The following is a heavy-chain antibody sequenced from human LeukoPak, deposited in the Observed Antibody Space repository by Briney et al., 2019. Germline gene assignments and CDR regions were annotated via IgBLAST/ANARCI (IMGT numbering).Heavy chain of an antibody. V-gene: IGHV1-69*13. D-gene: IGHD2-21*02. J-gene: IGHJ4*02. Sequence: SVKVSCKASGRTFSSYAISWVRQAPGQGLEWMGGIIPIFGTANYAQKFQGRVTITADESTSTAYMELSSLRSEDTAVYYCARTSYCGGDCLDYWGQGTLVTVSS. CDR1: GRTFSSYA. CDR3: ARTSYCGGDCLDY. CDR2: IIPIFGTA.